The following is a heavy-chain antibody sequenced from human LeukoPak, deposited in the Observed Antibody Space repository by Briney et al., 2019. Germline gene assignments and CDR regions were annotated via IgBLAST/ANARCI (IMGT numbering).Heavy chain of an antibody. V-gene: IGHV4-39*07. Sequence: PSETLSLTCTVSGGSISSSSYYWGWIRQPPGKGLEWIGSIYYSGSTYYNPSLKSRVTISVDTSKNQFSLKLSSVTAADTAVYYCARLDSSFDPFDYWGQGTLVTVSS. CDR2: IYYSGST. CDR3: ARLDSSFDPFDY. J-gene: IGHJ4*02. CDR1: GGSISSSSYY.